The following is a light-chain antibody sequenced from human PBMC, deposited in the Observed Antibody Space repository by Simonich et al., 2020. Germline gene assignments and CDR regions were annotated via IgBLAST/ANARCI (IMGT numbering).Light chain of an antibody. Sequence: DIQMTQSSSTLSASVGDRVTITCQASQSISSWFAWYQQKPGKAPKLLIYKASSLESGVPSRFSGSGSGTEFTLTISSLQPDDFATYYCQQYNSYSYTFGQGTKLEIK. CDR2: KAS. CDR1: QSISSW. J-gene: IGKJ2*01. V-gene: IGKV1-5*03. CDR3: QQYNSYSYT.